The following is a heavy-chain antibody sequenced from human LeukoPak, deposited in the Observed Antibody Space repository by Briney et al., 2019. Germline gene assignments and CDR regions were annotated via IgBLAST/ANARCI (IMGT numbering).Heavy chain of an antibody. CDR3: ARRMIGIRFDP. CDR1: GGSLSSSSYY. D-gene: IGHD3-22*01. Sequence: SETLSLTCTVSGGSLSSSSYYWGWIRQPPGKGLEWIASIYYSGSVHYNPSLKSRVTMSVDTSKNQFSLNLRSVTAADTAVYYCARRMIGIRFDPWGQGTPVTVSS. V-gene: IGHV4-39*01. CDR2: IYYSGSV. J-gene: IGHJ5*02.